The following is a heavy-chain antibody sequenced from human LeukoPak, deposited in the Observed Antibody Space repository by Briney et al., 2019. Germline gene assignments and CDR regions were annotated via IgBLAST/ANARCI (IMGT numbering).Heavy chain of an antibody. CDR3: ARAGLTKYYYMDV. CDR1: GFTFTSYE. V-gene: IGHV3-48*03. D-gene: IGHD2-8*01. J-gene: IGHJ6*03. Sequence: GGSLRLSCAASGFTFTSYEMNWVRQAPGKGLEWVSYISSSGSTIYYADSVKGRFTISRDNAKNSLYLQMNSLRAEDRAVYYCARAGLTKYYYMDVWGKGTTVTVSS. CDR2: ISSSGSTI.